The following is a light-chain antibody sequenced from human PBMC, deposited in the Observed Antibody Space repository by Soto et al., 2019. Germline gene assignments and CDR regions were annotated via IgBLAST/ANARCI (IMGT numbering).Light chain of an antibody. V-gene: IGKV3-20*01. Sequence: TVLTQSPGTLSLSPGERATLSCRASQSVSRSHLAWYQQKPGQAPRLLIYGAASRATGIPDRFSGSGSGTDFTLTISSLQPDDFATYFCQQYNSFSLITFGQGTRLEIK. CDR1: QSVSRSH. CDR2: GAA. J-gene: IGKJ5*01. CDR3: QQYNSFSLIT.